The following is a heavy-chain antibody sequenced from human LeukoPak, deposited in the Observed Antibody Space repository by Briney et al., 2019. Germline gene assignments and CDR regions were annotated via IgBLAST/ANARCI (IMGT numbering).Heavy chain of an antibody. CDR1: GGSISSYY. J-gene: IGHJ4*02. CDR3: ARRPRNDILTGTPFDY. Sequence: PSETLPLTCTVSGGSISSYYWSCIRQPPGKGLEWIGYIYYSGSTDSNPSLKSRVTISVDTSKNQFSLKPRSVTAADTAVYYCARRPRNDILTGTPFDYWGQGILVTVSS. V-gene: IGHV4-59*01. CDR2: IYYSGST. D-gene: IGHD3-9*01.